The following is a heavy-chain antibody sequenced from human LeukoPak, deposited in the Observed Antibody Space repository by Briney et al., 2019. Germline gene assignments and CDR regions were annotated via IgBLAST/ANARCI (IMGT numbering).Heavy chain of an antibody. CDR2: IYYSGGNT. J-gene: IGHJ4*02. V-gene: IGHV3-23*01. CDR3: AKDQGQAVVPRRFDN. CDR1: GFMFSNFA. Sequence: GGSLRLSCAASGFMFSNFAMSWVRQAPGKGLEWVSTIYYSGGNTYSADSGKGRFTISRDNAKNTLYLQMNSLRAEDTAVYYCAKDQGQAVVPRRFDNWGQGTLVTVSS. D-gene: IGHD2-2*01.